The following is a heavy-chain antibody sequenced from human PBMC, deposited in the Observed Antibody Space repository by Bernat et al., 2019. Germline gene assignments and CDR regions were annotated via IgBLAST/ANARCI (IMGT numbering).Heavy chain of an antibody. V-gene: IGHV3-15*01. CDR1: GFTFSNAW. CDR2: IKSKTDGGTT. Sequence: EVQLVESGGGLVKPGGSLRLSCAASGFTFSNAWMSWVRQAPGKGLEWVGRIKSKTDGGTTDYAAPVKGRFTISRDDSKNTLYLQMNSLKTEDTAVYYCTTEEGSMVRGEDWFDPWGQGTLVTVSS. CDR3: TTEEGSMVRGEDWFDP. J-gene: IGHJ5*02. D-gene: IGHD3-10*01.